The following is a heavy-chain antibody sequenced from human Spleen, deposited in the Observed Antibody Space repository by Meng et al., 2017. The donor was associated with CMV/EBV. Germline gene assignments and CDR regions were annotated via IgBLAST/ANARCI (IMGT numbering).Heavy chain of an antibody. CDR3: ARARGYSYGPADY. CDR1: GFTFDDYA. CDR2: ISWNSGSI. D-gene: IGHD5-18*01. V-gene: IGHV3-9*01. J-gene: IGHJ4*02. Sequence: GGSLRLSCAASGFTFDDYAMHWVRQAPGKGLEWVSGISWNSGSIGYADSVKGRFTVSRDNAKNSLYLQMSSLRAEDTAMYYCARARGYSYGPADYWGQGTLVTVSS.